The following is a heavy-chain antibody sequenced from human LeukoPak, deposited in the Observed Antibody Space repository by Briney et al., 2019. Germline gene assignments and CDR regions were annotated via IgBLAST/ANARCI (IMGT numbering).Heavy chain of an antibody. CDR1: GYTFTRYH. CDR2: INPNSGGT. CDR3: ARDGDCSGTGCWFAP. D-gene: IGHD2-2*01. V-gene: IGHV1-2*02. Sequence: SVPVSCLSSGYTFTRYHMHWLRQAPCQGLAWMGWINPNSGGTNYAQKFKGRVTMTRDTSISTAYMELSRLRSDNTAVYYWARDGDCSGTGCWFAPWGQGTLVTVSS. J-gene: IGHJ5*02.